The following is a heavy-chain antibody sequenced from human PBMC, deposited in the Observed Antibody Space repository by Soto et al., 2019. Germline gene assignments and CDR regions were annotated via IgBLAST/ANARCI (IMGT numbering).Heavy chain of an antibody. V-gene: IGHV4-4*02. CDR3: ATGGSYCSTTGCLYWYLDL. Sequence: QVQLQESGPGLVRASGTLSLTCAVSGDXXXXXXXXXXXXXXXXXXLEWIGEIYHSGTTNYNPSLKSRVTISVDKSKNQFSLNLNSVTAADTAVYYCATGGSYCSTTGCLYWYLDLWGRGTLVSVSS. J-gene: IGHJ2*01. D-gene: IGHD2-2*01. CDR1: GDXXXXXXX. CDR2: IYHSGTT.